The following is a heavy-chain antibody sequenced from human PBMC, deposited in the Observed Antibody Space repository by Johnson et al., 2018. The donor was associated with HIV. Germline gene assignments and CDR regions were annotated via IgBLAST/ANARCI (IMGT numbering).Heavy chain of an antibody. CDR2: ISGSGGST. CDR1: GFTFSSYA. J-gene: IGHJ3*01. CDR3: ARGCRDGYTCDVFDV. D-gene: IGHD5-24*01. Sequence: VQLVESGGGLVQPGGSLRLSCAASGFTFSSYAMSWVRQAPGKGLEWVSAISGSGGSTYYADSVKGRFTISRDNSKNTLYLQMNSLRAEDTAVYFCARGCRDGYTCDVFDVWGQGTRVTVSS. V-gene: IGHV3-23*04.